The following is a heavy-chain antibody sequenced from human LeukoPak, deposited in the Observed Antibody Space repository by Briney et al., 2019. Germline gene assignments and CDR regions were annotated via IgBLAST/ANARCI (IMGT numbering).Heavy chain of an antibody. J-gene: IGHJ4*02. CDR3: ARNRRGVPYFDY. CDR2: IYHSGST. CDR1: GYSISSGYY. Sequence: SETLSLTCTVSGYSISSGYYWGWIRQPPGKGLEWIGSIYHSGSTYYNPSLKSRVTISVDTSKNQFSLKLSSVTAADTAVYYCARNRRGVPYFDYWGQGTLVTVSS. D-gene: IGHD3-10*01. V-gene: IGHV4-38-2*02.